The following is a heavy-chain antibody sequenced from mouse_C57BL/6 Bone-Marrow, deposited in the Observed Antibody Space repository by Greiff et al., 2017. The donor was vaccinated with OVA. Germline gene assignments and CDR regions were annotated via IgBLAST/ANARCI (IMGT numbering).Heavy chain of an antibody. CDR3: TGGGGSRVNY. V-gene: IGHV1-15*01. D-gene: IGHD1-1*01. Sequence: VQLEESGAELVRPGASVTLSCKASGYTFTDYEMHWVKQTPVHGLEWIGAIDPETGGTAYNPKFKGKAILPADKSSSTAYLELRSLTSEDSAVYYCTGGGGSRVNYWGQGTTLTVSS. CDR2: IDPETGGT. J-gene: IGHJ2*01. CDR1: GYTFTDYE.